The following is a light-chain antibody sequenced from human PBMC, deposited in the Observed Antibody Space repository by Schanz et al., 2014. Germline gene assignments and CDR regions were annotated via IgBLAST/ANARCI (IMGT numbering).Light chain of an antibody. Sequence: ETVLTQSPGALSLSPGERATLSCRASQTVSSSYLAWYQQKPGQAPRLLIYGASSRATGIPARFSGSGSGTDFTLAISSLEPEDFAVYYCQQRSIWPVTFGQGTRLEIK. CDR2: GAS. CDR1: QTVSSSY. CDR3: QQRSIWPVT. V-gene: IGKV3D-20*02. J-gene: IGKJ5*01.